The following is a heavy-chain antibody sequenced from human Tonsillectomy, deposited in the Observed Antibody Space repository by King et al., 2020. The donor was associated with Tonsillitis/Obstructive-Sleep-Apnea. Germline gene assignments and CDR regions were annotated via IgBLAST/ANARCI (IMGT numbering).Heavy chain of an antibody. CDR3: ARDGGYSSSWYEVY. J-gene: IGHJ4*02. CDR1: GYTFISYG. Sequence: QLVQSGAEVKKPGASVKVSCKASGYTFISYGISWVRQAPGQGLDWMGLISAYIGNTNYAQKHQGRVTMTTDTSTSTAYMELRSLRSDDTAVYYCARDGGYSSSWYEVYWGQGTLVTVSS. V-gene: IGHV1-18*01. D-gene: IGHD6-13*01. CDR2: ISAYIGNT.